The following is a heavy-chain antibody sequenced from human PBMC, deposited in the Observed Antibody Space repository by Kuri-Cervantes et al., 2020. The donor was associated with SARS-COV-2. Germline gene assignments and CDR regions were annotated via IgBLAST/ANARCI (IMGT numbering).Heavy chain of an antibody. D-gene: IGHD3-16*02. CDR1: GFTVSSNH. Sequence: GESLKISWAASGFTVSSNHMSWVRQAPGKGLEWVAVIYSCGSTYYADSVKGRFTISRDNSKNTLYLQMNKLRAGDTAGYYCAKSSPPYVWGSYRLDYWGQGTLVTVSS. V-gene: IGHV3-66*03. J-gene: IGHJ4*02. CDR3: AKSSPPYVWGSYRLDY. CDR2: IYSCGST.